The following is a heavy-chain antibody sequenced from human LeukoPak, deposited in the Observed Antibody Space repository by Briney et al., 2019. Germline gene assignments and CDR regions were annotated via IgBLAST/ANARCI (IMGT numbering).Heavy chain of an antibody. CDR1: GGSISSYY. D-gene: IGHD4-17*01. CDR3: ARDLTGATVTPWFDP. V-gene: IGHV4-4*07. Sequence: SETLSLTCTVSGGSISSYYWSWIRQPAGKGLEWIGRIYTSGSTNCNPSLKSRVTMSVDTSKNQFSLKLSSVTAADTAVYYCARDLTGATVTPWFDPWGQGTLVTVSS. J-gene: IGHJ5*02. CDR2: IYTSGST.